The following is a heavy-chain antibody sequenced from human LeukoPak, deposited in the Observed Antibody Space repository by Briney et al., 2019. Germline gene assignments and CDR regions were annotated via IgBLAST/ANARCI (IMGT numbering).Heavy chain of an antibody. CDR1: GYTFTGYY. V-gene: IGHV1-2*02. CDR3: ARGWVAGTGWFDP. D-gene: IGHD6-19*01. J-gene: IGHJ5*02. CDR2: INPNSGGT. Sequence: PTASVKVSCKASGYTFTGYYMHWVRQAPGQGLEWMGWINPNSGGTNYAQKFQGRVTMTRDTSISTAYMELSRLRSEDTAVYYCARGWVAGTGWFDPWGQGTLVTVSS.